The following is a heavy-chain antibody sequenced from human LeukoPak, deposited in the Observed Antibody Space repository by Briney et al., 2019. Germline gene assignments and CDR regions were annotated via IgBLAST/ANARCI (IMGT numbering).Heavy chain of an antibody. CDR3: ARDFGEMPNY. D-gene: IGHD5-24*01. V-gene: IGHV1-46*01. CDR2: IDPSGGST. J-gene: IGHJ4*02. Sequence: ASVKVSCKASGYTFTRYYMHWVRQAPGQGFEWMGIIDPSGGSTSYAQNFQGGINMTRDATTSTVYLELSSLRSEDTAVYYCARDFGEMPNYWGQGTLVTVSS. CDR1: GYTFTRYY.